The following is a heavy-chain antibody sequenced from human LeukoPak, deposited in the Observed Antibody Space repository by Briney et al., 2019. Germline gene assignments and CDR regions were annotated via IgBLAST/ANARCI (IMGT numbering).Heavy chain of an antibody. CDR1: GFTFSSYA. CDR3: AKSGGYDFSFDY. D-gene: IGHD5-12*01. Sequence: GGSLRLSCAASGFTFSSYAMSWVRQAPGKGLEWASAISGSGGSTYYADSVKGRFTVSRDNSKNTLYLQMNSLRAEDTAVYYCAKSGGYDFSFDYWGQGTLVTVSS. J-gene: IGHJ4*02. CDR2: ISGSGGST. V-gene: IGHV3-23*01.